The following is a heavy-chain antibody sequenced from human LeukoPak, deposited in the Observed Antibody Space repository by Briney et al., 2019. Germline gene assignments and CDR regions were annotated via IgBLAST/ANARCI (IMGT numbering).Heavy chain of an antibody. Sequence: PGGSLRLSCAASGFTFSSYEMNWVRQAPGKGLQWVSYISGSGSTIWYADSVKGRFTISSDNAQNSLYLQMNSLRAEDTAVYYCARENWFDSWGQGTLVTVSS. CDR3: ARENWFDS. CDR1: GFTFSSYE. CDR2: ISGSGSTI. J-gene: IGHJ5*01. V-gene: IGHV3-48*03.